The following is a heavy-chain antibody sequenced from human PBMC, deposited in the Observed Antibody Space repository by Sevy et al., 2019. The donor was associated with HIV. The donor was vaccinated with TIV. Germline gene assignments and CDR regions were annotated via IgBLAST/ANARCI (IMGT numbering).Heavy chain of an antibody. J-gene: IGHJ5*02. CDR3: ARAPPVVVVPGAPSWFDP. CDR2: INHSGST. V-gene: IGHV4-34*01. CDR1: GGSFSGYY. D-gene: IGHD2-2*01. Sequence: SETLSLTCAVYGGSFSGYYWNWIRHPPGKALEWLGEINHSGSTNYNPSLKIRVTISVDTSKNQFSLKLNSVTAADTAVYYCARAPPVVVVPGAPSWFDPWGQGTLVTVSS.